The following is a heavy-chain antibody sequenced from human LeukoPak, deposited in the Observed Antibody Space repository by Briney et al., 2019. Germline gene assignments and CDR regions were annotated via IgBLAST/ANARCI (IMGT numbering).Heavy chain of an antibody. CDR1: GFTFDDYA. D-gene: IGHD5-24*01. V-gene: IGHV3-9*01. CDR3: AREDG. J-gene: IGHJ4*02. Sequence: GGSLRLSCAASGFTFDDYAMHWVRQAPGKGLEWVSGISWNSGSIGYADSVKGRFTISRDNAKNSLYLQMNSLRAEDTAVYYCAREDGWGQGTLVTVSS. CDR2: ISWNSGSI.